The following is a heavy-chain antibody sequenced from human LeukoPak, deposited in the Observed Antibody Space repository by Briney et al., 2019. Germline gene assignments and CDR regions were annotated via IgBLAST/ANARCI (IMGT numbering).Heavy chain of an antibody. CDR1: GFTFSSYW. CDR3: ARDQGAGGY. J-gene: IGHJ4*02. V-gene: IGHV3-74*01. CDR2: ISGDGSTT. Sequence: GGSLRLSCAASGFTFSSYWMHWVRQAPGKGLVWVSLISGDGSTTIYADSVKGRFTISRDNAQNTLFLQMNSLRAEDTAVYYCARDQGAGGYWGRGTLVTVSS. D-gene: IGHD1-26*01.